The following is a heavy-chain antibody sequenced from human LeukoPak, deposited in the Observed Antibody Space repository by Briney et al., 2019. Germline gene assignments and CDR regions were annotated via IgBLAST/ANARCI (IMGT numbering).Heavy chain of an antibody. V-gene: IGHV3-20*04. Sequence: GGSLRLSCAASGFNFDDYGMSWVRQAPGKGLEWVSGINWNGGSTGYADSVEGRFTISRDNAKKSLYMQMDSLRADDTAVYYCVRDRPPYDSSGYYSLGYWGQGTLVTVSS. CDR3: VRDRPPYDSSGYYSLGY. J-gene: IGHJ4*02. D-gene: IGHD3-22*01. CDR2: INWNGGST. CDR1: GFNFDDYG.